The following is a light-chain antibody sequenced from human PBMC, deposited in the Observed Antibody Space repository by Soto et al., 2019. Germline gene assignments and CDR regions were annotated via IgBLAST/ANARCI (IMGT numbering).Light chain of an antibody. CDR3: QQFNSYPIT. CDR1: QGIRST. Sequence: AVPLTQSPSSLSASVGDGVTITCRASQGIRSTLAWYQQKPGKAPKLLISDASNLESGVPSRFSGSGSGTHFTLTISSLQPEDFATYFCQQFNSYPITFGQGTRLEIQ. J-gene: IGKJ5*01. V-gene: IGKV1-13*02. CDR2: DAS.